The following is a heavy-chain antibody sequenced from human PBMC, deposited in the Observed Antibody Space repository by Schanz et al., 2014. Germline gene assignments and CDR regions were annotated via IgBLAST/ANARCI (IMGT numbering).Heavy chain of an antibody. J-gene: IGHJ4*02. D-gene: IGHD3-3*01. V-gene: IGHV4-34*01. CDR2: INHSGST. CDR1: GGSFSGYY. CDR3: AGEGTYDFWSGYYYY. Sequence: QVQLQQWGAGLLKPSETLSLTCAVYGGSFSGYYWSWIRQPPGKGLEWIGEINHSGSTTYNPSLKRRVTISVDTSKNQFPLKLHSVTAADTAVYYCAGEGTYDFWSGYYYYWGQGTLVTVSS.